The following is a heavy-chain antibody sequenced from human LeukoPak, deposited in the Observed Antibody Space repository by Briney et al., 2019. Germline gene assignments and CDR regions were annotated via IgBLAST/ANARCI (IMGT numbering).Heavy chain of an antibody. Sequence: ASVKVSCKVSGYTLTELSMHWVRQAPGKGLEWMGGFDPEDGETIYAQKFQGRVTMTEDTSTDTAYMELSSLRSEDTAVYYCATDHLSRRSLLSYAFDIWGQGTMVTVSS. CDR2: FDPEDGET. CDR1: GYTLTELS. D-gene: IGHD3-3*01. V-gene: IGHV1-24*01. J-gene: IGHJ3*02. CDR3: ATDHLSRRSLLSYAFDI.